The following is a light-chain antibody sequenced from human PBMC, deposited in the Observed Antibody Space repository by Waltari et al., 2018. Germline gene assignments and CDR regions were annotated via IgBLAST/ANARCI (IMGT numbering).Light chain of an antibody. V-gene: IGLV3-21*03. J-gene: IGLJ3*02. CDR3: QVWDNGSDHSV. CDR2: DGS. CDR1: NIGTKD. Sequence: SFVLTQPPSVSVAPGKTATITCGGSNIGTKDVHWYQQKPGLATPRVVFDGSDRPTGIPERFSGSNSGNTATLTISRVEAGDEADYYCQVWDNGSDHSVFGGGTKVTVL.